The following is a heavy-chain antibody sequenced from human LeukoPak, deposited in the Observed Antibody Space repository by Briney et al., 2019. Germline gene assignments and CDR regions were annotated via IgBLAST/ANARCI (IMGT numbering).Heavy chain of an antibody. J-gene: IGHJ4*02. CDR2: IYYTGST. Sequence: SETLSLTCTVSGGSISSYYWSCIRQPPGNRLGWIGYIYYTGSTNYNTSLKSRVTISVDTSKNQFSLKLSSVTAADTAVYYCARVNPGWTSVTVLFDYWGQGTLVTVSS. V-gene: IGHV4-59*01. CDR1: GGSISSYY. D-gene: IGHD4-17*01. CDR3: ARVNPGWTSVTVLFDY.